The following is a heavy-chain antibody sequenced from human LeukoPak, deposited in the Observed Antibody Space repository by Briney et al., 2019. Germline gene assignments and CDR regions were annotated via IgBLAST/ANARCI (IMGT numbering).Heavy chain of an antibody. V-gene: IGHV1-2*02. CDR3: ARDGYSTVTTEVPFDY. CDR2: INPNSGGT. J-gene: IGHJ4*02. Sequence: ASVKVSCKASGCTFAGYYMHWVRQAPGQGLEWMGWINPNSGGTNYAQKFQGRVTMTRDTSISTAYMELSRLRSDDTAVYYCARDGYSTVTTEVPFDYWGQGTLVTVSS. D-gene: IGHD4-17*01. CDR1: GCTFAGYY.